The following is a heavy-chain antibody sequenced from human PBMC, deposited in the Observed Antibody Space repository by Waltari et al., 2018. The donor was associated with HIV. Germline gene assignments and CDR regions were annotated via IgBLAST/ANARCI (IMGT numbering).Heavy chain of an antibody. V-gene: IGHV3-74*01. CDR2: NHRDGSRT. Sequence: EVQLVESGGGLVQPGGSLRLSCAASGFTFRSYWMHWVRQAPGKGLMWVKRNHRDGSRTSYADFVKGRFTISRDNAKNTLYLEMNSLRAEDTAVYYCARREATVVRGVYYYGMDVWGQGTTVTVSS. CDR3: ARREATVVRGVYYYGMDV. D-gene: IGHD3-10*01. J-gene: IGHJ6*02. CDR1: GFTFRSYW.